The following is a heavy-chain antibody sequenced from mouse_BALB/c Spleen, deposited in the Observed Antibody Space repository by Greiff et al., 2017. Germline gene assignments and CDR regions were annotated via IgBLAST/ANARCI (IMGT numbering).Heavy chain of an antibody. Sequence: QVQLQQSGAELVRPGSSVKISCKASGYAFISYWMNWVKQRPGQGLEWIGQIYPGDGDTNYNVKFKGKATLTADKSSSTAYMQLSSLTSEDSAVYFCARGGYDDVHYAMDYWGQGTSVTVSS. CDR1: GYAFISYW. CDR2: IYPGDGDT. CDR3: ARGGYDDVHYAMDY. V-gene: IGHV1-80*01. D-gene: IGHD2-4*01. J-gene: IGHJ4*01.